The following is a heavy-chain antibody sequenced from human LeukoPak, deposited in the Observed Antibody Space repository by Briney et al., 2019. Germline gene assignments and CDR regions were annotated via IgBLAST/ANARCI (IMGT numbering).Heavy chain of an antibody. CDR2: IYYSGST. J-gene: IGHJ4*02. CDR3: ASVSGYSFYYFDY. V-gene: IGHV4-39*07. CDR1: GGSISRSSYY. D-gene: IGHD3-22*01. Sequence: PSETLSLTCTVSGGSISRSSYYWGWIRQPPGKGLEWVGSIYYSGSTYYDPSLKSRVTISIDTSKNQFSLNLSSVTAADTAMYYCASVSGYSFYYFDYWGQGTLVTVSS.